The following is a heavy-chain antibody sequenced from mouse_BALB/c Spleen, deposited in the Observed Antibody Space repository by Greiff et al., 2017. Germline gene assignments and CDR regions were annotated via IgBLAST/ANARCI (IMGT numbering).Heavy chain of an antibody. V-gene: IGHV5-6-5*01. CDR1: GFTFSSYA. CDR3: ARGAYYGNYVGDYAMDY. CDR2: ISSGGST. D-gene: IGHD2-10*01. J-gene: IGHJ4*01. Sequence: EVKLMESGGGLVKPGGSLKLSCAASGFTFSSYAMSWVRQTPEKRLEWVASISSGGSTYYPDSVKGRFTISRDNARNILYLQMSSLRSEDTAMYYCARGAYYGNYVGDYAMDYWGQGTSVTVSS.